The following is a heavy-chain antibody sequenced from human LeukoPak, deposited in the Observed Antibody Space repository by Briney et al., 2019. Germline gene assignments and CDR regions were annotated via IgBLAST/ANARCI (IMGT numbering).Heavy chain of an antibody. V-gene: IGHV3-30-3*01. CDR2: ISYDGSNK. Sequence: GGSLRLSCAASGFTFSSYAMHWVRQAPGKGLEWVAVISYDGSNKYYADSVKGRFTISRDNSKNTLFLQMNSLRAEDTAVYYCARAGIAVAGTVYYYGMDVWGRGTTVTVSS. J-gene: IGHJ6*02. CDR1: GFTFSSYA. D-gene: IGHD6-19*01. CDR3: ARAGIAVAGTVYYYGMDV.